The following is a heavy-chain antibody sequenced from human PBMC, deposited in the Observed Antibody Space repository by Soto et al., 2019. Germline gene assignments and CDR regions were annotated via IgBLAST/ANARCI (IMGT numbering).Heavy chain of an antibody. CDR3: ARDLIARYYDSSGQFYYYYYGMDV. D-gene: IGHD3-22*01. CDR1: GGSISSYY. Sequence: SETLSLTCTVSGGSISSYYWSWIRQPPGKGLEWIGYIYYSGSTNYNPSLKSRVTISVDTSKNQFSLKLSSVTAADTAVYYCARDLIARYYDSSGQFYYYYYGMDVWGQGTTVTVSS. CDR2: IYYSGST. V-gene: IGHV4-59*01. J-gene: IGHJ6*02.